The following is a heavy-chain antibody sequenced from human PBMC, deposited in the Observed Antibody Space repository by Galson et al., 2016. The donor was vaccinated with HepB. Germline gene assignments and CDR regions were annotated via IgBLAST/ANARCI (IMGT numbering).Heavy chain of an antibody. Sequence: SVKVSCKASGNIFTGYYIHWVRQAPGQGLEWMGWINPNRGTTNYAQKFQGRVTMTRDTSISTAYMELNGVRFDDTAVYYCAGFVDYDEAAYWGQGTLVTVSS. D-gene: IGHD4-17*01. CDR2: INPNRGTT. CDR3: AGFVDYDEAAY. V-gene: IGHV1-2*02. CDR1: GNIFTGYY. J-gene: IGHJ4*02.